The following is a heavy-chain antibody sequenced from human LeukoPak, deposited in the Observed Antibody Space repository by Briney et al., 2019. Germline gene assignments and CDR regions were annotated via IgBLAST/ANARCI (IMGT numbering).Heavy chain of an antibody. CDR1: GYTFTSYG. V-gene: IGHV1-18*01. CDR3: ARDTGYINYDYYYSMDV. D-gene: IGHD6-13*01. J-gene: IGHJ6*03. CDR2: ITPYNGNT. Sequence: GGSVQVSCKASGYTFTSYGISWVRQAPGQGLEWMGWITPYNGNTNYAQKFQGRVTLTTDTSTSTAYMELRSLRSDDTAVYYCARDTGYINYDYYYSMDVWGKGTTVTVSS.